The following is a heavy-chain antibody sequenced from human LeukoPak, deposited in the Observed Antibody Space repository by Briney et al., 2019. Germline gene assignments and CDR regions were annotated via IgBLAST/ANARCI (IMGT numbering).Heavy chain of an antibody. CDR3: ARNYDFWSGYYGYRYFDL. CDR1: GGSISSSSYY. Sequence: SETLSLTCTVSGGSISSSSYYWGWIRQPPGKGLERIGSIYYSGSTYYNPSLKSRVTISVDTSKNQFSLKLSSVTAADTAVYYCARNYDFWSGYYGYRYFDLWGRGTLVTVSS. CDR2: IYYSGST. V-gene: IGHV4-39*07. J-gene: IGHJ2*01. D-gene: IGHD3-3*01.